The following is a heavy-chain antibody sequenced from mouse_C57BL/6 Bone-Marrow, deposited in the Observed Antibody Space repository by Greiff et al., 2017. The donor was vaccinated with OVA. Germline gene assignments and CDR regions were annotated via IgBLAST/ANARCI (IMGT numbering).Heavy chain of an antibody. J-gene: IGHJ3*01. V-gene: IGHV5-12*01. CDR1: GFTFSDYY. Sequence: EVQLQESGGGLVQPGGSLKLSCAASGFTFSDYYMYWVRQTPEKRLEWVAYISNGGGSTCYPDTVKGRFTISRDNAKNTLYLQMSRLKSEDTAMYYCASNWAWFAYWGQGTLVTVSA. D-gene: IGHD4-1*01. CDR2: ISNGGGST. CDR3: ASNWAWFAY.